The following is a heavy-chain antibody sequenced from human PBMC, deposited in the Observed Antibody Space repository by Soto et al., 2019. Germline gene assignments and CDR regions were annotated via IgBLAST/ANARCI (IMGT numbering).Heavy chain of an antibody. J-gene: IGHJ6*02. CDR2: ISSSSSYT. Sequence: PGGSLRLSCAASGFTFSDYYMSWIRQAPGKGLEWVSYISSSSSYTNYADSVKGRFTISRDNAKNSLYLQMNSLRAEDTAVYYCARDGNGDDGRSYYYYGMDVWGQGTTVTVSS. D-gene: IGHD4-17*01. CDR3: ARDGNGDDGRSYYYYGMDV. CDR1: GFTFSDYY. V-gene: IGHV3-11*06.